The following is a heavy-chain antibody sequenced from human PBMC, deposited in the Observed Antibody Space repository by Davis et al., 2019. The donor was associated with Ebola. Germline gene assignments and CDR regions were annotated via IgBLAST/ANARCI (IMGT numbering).Heavy chain of an antibody. CDR3: ASGGLLTVTIDC. J-gene: IGHJ4*02. D-gene: IGHD4-11*01. V-gene: IGHV3-30-3*01. CDR2: ISSDGSNK. CDR1: GFTFFSYA. Sequence: GESLKISCAASGFTFFSYAMHWVRQAPGKGLEWVAVISSDGSNKYYADSVKGRFTVSRDNSKSTLYLQMNSLRAEDTAVYYCASGGLLTVTIDCWGQGTLVTVSS.